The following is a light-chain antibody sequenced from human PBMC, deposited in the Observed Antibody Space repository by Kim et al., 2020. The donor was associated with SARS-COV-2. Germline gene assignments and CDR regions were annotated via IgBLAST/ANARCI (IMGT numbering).Light chain of an antibody. CDR3: QQYNNYWS. CDR2: RTS. CDR1: QSINTW. Sequence: DIQMTQSPSTLSASVGDRVTITCRASQSINTWLAWYQQKPGGAPRLLIYRTSSLESGVPSRFSGSGSGTEFTLTINGLQPDDYATYYCQQYNNYWSFGQGTKLEI. J-gene: IGKJ1*01. V-gene: IGKV1-5*03.